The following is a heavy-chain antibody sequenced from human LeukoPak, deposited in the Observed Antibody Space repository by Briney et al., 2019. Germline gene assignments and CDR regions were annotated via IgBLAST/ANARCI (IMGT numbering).Heavy chain of an antibody. Sequence: ASVKVSCKASGGTFSSYAISWVRQAPGQGGEWMGGIIPIFGTTNYAQKFQGRVTITADKSTSTAYMELSSLRSEDTAVYYCAASQPYDYVWGSYLKWEYYGMDVWGKGTTVTVSS. CDR3: AASQPYDYVWGSYLKWEYYGMDV. CDR2: IIPIFGTT. J-gene: IGHJ6*04. D-gene: IGHD3-16*02. V-gene: IGHV1-69*06. CDR1: GGTFSSYA.